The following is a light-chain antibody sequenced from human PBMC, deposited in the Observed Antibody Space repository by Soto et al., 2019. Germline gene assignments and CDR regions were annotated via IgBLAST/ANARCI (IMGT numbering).Light chain of an antibody. CDR1: RSLSSSY. V-gene: IGKV3-20*01. J-gene: IGKJ2*01. CDR2: AAS. Sequence: EIVLTQSPGTMALSPGERATLSCRASRSLSSSYVFVYQHKPGQAPRLLIYAASRRATGIPDRFRGSGSEXEYTLTISRLETEDFAVYYCQQQGTFGQGTKLEIK. CDR3: QQQGT.